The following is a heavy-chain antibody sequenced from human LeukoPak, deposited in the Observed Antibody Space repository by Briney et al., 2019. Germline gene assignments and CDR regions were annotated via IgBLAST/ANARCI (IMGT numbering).Heavy chain of an antibody. CDR1: GGSFSGYY. V-gene: IGHV4-34*01. CDR3: ASRATFDP. CDR2: INHSGST. Sequence: PSETLSLTCAVYGGSFSGYYWSWIRQPPGKGLEWIGEINHSGSTNYNPSLKSRVTISVDTSKNQFSLKLSSVTAADTAVYYCASRATFDPLGQGTLVTVSS. J-gene: IGHJ5*02.